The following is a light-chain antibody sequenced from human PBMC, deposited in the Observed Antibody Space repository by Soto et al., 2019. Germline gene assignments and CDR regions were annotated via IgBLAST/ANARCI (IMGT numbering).Light chain of an antibody. Sequence: VVLTQSPGILSLSPGERATFSCRASQSISSYLAWYQQKPGQAPRLLIYASSTRATGIPDRFIGSGSGTDFSLTITRLEPEDFSAYHCQQYAGTLTFGGGTKVEI. V-gene: IGKV3-20*01. CDR3: QQYAGTLT. CDR1: QSISSY. J-gene: IGKJ4*01. CDR2: ASS.